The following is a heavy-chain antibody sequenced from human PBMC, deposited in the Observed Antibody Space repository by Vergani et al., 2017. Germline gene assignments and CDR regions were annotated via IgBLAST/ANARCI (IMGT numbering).Heavy chain of an antibody. CDR2: IKQDGSEQ. J-gene: IGHJ4*02. CDR1: GIIFSSQW. CDR3: ARGPPSEY. Sequence: EMQLVESGGGVVQPGGSLRLSCAASGIIFSSQWMSWVRQAPGKGLECVANIKQDGSEQYYVDSVKGRFTISRDNAKNSLYLQLSSLRVEDTAIYYCARGPPSEYWGQGTLVTVSS. V-gene: IGHV3-7*01.